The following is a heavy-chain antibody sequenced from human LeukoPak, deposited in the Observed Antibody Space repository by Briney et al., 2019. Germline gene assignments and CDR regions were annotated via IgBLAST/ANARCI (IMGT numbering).Heavy chain of an antibody. D-gene: IGHD5-18*01. CDR3: TTEAVDTAMVFLWRFDY. V-gene: IGHV3-15*01. CDR1: GFTFSNAW. J-gene: IGHJ4*02. Sequence: PGGSLRLSCAASGFTFSNAWMSWVRQAPGKGLEWVGRIKSKTDGGTTDYAAPLKGRFTISRDDSKNTLYLQMNSLKTEDTAVYYCTTEAVDTAMVFLWRFDYWGQGTLVTVSS. CDR2: IKSKTDGGTT.